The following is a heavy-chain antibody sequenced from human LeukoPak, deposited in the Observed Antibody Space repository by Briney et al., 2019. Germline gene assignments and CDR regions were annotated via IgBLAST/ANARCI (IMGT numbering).Heavy chain of an antibody. Sequence: GGSLRLSCAASGFTFTGYRMHWVRQAPGEGLVWVSRIHYDGISTSYADSVKGRFTISRDNAKNTVYLQMNSLRVEDTAVYYCARGGSGCFDYWGQGTLVTASS. CDR3: ARGGSGCFDY. J-gene: IGHJ4*02. V-gene: IGHV3-74*01. CDR2: IHYDGIST. D-gene: IGHD6-19*01. CDR1: GFTFTGYR.